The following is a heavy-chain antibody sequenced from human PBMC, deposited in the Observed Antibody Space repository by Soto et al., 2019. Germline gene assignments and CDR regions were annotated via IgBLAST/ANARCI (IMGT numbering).Heavy chain of an antibody. CDR2: ISGSGGTT. CDR3: ETNLYTPRWDLFEY. CDR1: GFTFSSYS. V-gene: IGHV3-23*01. Sequence: WESXRLSCSASGFTFSSYSINWVRHAPGKGLGWVSVISGSGGTTYYTDSVNGRFNISRDNSKNTLYLQMNSLRAEDTAVYSCETNLYTPRWDLFEYWGQGTLVTVSS. J-gene: IGHJ4*02. D-gene: IGHD1-26*01.